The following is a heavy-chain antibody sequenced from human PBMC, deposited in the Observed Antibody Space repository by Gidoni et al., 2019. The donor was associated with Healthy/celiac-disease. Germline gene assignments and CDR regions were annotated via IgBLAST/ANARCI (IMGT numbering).Heavy chain of an antibody. CDR3: ARAKEGYYDFWSGYYH. CDR1: GFTFSSYS. CDR2: ISSNGGST. J-gene: IGHJ5*02. D-gene: IGHD3-3*01. V-gene: IGHV3-64*01. Sequence: EVQLVESGGGLVQPGGSLSLSCAAAGFTFSSYSMHWVRQAPGKGLEYVSAISSNGGSTYYANSVKGRFTISRDNSKNTLYLQMGSLRAEDMAVYYCARAKEGYYDFWSGYYHWGQGTLVTVSS.